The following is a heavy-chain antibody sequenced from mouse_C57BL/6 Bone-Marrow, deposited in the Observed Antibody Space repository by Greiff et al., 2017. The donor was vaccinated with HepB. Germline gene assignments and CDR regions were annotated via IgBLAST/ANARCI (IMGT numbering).Heavy chain of an antibody. J-gene: IGHJ3*01. Sequence: EVKLQESGPGLVKPSQSLSLTCSVTGYSITSGYYWNWIRQFPGNKLEWMGYISYDGSNNYNPSLKNRISITRDTSKNQFFLKLNSVTTEDTATYYCARGGSTVAGFAYWGQGTLVTVSA. D-gene: IGHD1-1*01. CDR3: ARGGSTVAGFAY. CDR2: ISYDGSN. CDR1: GYSITSGYY. V-gene: IGHV3-6*01.